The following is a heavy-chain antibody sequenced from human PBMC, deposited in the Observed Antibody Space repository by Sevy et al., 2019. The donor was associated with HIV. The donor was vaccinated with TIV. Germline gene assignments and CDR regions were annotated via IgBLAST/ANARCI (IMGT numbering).Heavy chain of an antibody. CDR2: INPSGVST. J-gene: IGHJ4*02. Sequence: ASVNVSCKASGYTFTSYYIHWVRQAPGQGLEWMGIINPSGVSTSFAQKFQGRVTMTRDTSTSTVYMELSSLRSEDTAVYFCAREVRSGVDYWGQGTLVTVSS. V-gene: IGHV1-46*01. CDR1: GYTFTSYY. D-gene: IGHD3-10*01. CDR3: AREVRSGVDY.